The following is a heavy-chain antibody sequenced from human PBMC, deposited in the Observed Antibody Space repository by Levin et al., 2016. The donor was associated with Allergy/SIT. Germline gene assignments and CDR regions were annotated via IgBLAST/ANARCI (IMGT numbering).Heavy chain of an antibody. CDR2: ISGSGGST. J-gene: IGHJ6*02. V-gene: IGHV3-23*01. CDR3: AKAVWYCSGGSCYHGNYYYYGMDV. D-gene: IGHD2-15*01. Sequence: WIRQPPGKGLEWVSAISGSGGSTYYADSVKGRFTISRDNSKNTLYLQMNSLRAEDTAVYYCAKAVWYCSGGSCYHGNYYYYGMDVWGQGTTVTVSS.